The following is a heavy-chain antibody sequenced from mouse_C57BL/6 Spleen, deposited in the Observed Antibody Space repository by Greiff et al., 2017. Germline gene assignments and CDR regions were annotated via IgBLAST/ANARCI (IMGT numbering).Heavy chain of an antibody. Sequence: EVQRVESGEGLVKPGGSLKLSCAASGFTFSSYAMSWVRQTPEKRLEWVAYISSGGDYIYYADTVKGRFTISRDNARYTLSLQMSCLKSEDTAMYYCTREGYLAWFAFWGKGTLVTVSA. CDR2: ISSGGDYI. J-gene: IGHJ3*01. CDR1: GFTFSSYA. V-gene: IGHV5-9-1*02. D-gene: IGHD2-14*01. CDR3: TREGYLAWFAF.